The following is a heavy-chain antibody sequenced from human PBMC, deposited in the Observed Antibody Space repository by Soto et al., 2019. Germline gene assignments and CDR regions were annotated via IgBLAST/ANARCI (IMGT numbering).Heavy chain of an antibody. CDR1: GFTFSSYG. CDR2: ISYDGSNK. CDR3: AKARGGSSGYYYDYFDY. V-gene: IGHV3-30*18. J-gene: IGHJ4*02. Sequence: QVQLVESGGGVVQPGRSLRLSCAASGFTFSSYGMHWVRQAPGKGLEWVAVISYDGSNKYYADSVKGRFTIYRDNSKNPLYLQMNSLRAEDTGVYYCAKARGGSSGYYYDYFDYWGQGTLVTVSS. D-gene: IGHD3-22*01.